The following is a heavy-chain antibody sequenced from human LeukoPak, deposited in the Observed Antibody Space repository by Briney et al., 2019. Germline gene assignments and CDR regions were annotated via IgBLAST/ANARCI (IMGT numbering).Heavy chain of an antibody. CDR3: ARDYYDSSGYYRFDY. CDR1: GFTFSSYS. Sequence: PGGSLRFSCAASGFTFSSYSMNWVRQAPGKGLEWVSSISSSSSYIYYADSVKGRFTISRDNAKNSLYLQMNSLRAEDTAVYYCARDYYDSSGYYRFDYWGQGTLVTVSS. D-gene: IGHD3-22*01. CDR2: ISSSSSYI. J-gene: IGHJ4*02. V-gene: IGHV3-21*01.